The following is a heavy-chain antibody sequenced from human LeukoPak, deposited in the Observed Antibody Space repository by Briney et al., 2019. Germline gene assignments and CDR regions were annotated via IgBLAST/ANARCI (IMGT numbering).Heavy chain of an antibody. CDR2: IYSAGNT. CDR3: ARVLLASNGDQYWYYDL. Sequence: GGSLRLSCLASGFTVSSNYMNWVRQAPGRGLEWVSVIYSAGNTLYADSVKARFTMSRNSSKNTLYLQMNSLRAEDTAVYYCARVLLASNGDQYWYYDLWGRGTLVTVSS. V-gene: IGHV3-53*01. J-gene: IGHJ2*01. CDR1: GFTVSSNY. D-gene: IGHD4-17*01.